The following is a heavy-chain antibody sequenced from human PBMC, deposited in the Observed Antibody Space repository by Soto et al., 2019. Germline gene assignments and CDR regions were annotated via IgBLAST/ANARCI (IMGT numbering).Heavy chain of an antibody. CDR1: GFTFSSYS. V-gene: IGHV3-21*01. J-gene: IGHJ6*03. D-gene: IGHD6-13*01. CDR3: ARDRPAAGTRNGRYMDV. Sequence: PGGSLRLSCAASGFTFSSYSMNWVRQAPGKGLEWVSSISSSSSYIYYADSVKGRFTISRDNAKNSLYLQMNSLRAEDTAVYYCARDRPAAGTRNGRYMDVWGKGTTVTVSS. CDR2: ISSSSSYI.